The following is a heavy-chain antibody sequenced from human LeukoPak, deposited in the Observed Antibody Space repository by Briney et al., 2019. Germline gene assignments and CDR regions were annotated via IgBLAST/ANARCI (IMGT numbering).Heavy chain of an antibody. CDR1: GFSVSNNF. CDR3: ARDGYGYNYMDV. Sequence: GSLRLSCEASGFSVSNNFMSWVRQAPGKGLEWVSVIYSGGTTYNADSVRGRFTISRDNSKNTLYLQMNSLRAEDTAVYYCARDGYGYNYMDVWGKGTTVTVSS. V-gene: IGHV3-53*01. D-gene: IGHD5-12*01. J-gene: IGHJ6*03. CDR2: IYSGGTT.